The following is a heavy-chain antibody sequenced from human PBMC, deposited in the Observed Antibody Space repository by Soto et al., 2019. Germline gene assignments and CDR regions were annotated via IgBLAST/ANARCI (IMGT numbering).Heavy chain of an antibody. D-gene: IGHD5-18*01. J-gene: IGHJ4*02. Sequence: QVQLVQSGAEVQKPGSSVKVSCKASGGTFDTFAFSWVRQAPGQGLEWLGEIIPVLGRANYAQRFQDRVSASADGSTSTAFMELSSLNSDDTAVYYCARGPWTQEGPKYYFDFWGQGTLVTVSS. CDR2: IIPVLGRA. CDR1: GGTFDTFA. V-gene: IGHV1-69*01. CDR3: ARGPWTQEGPKYYFDF.